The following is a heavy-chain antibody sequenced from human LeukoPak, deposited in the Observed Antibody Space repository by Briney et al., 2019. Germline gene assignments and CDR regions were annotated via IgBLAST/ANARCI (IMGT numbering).Heavy chain of an antibody. CDR3: EPLVPPGWFDP. J-gene: IGHJ5*02. V-gene: IGHV4-34*01. CDR2: INHSGST. D-gene: IGHD1-14*01. CDR1: GGSFSGYY. Sequence: PSETLSLTCTVYGGSFSGYYWSWIRQPPGKGLEWIGEINHSGSTNYNPSLKSRVTISVDTSKNQFSLKLTSVTAADTAVYYWEPLVPPGWFDPGGQGTLVTVSS.